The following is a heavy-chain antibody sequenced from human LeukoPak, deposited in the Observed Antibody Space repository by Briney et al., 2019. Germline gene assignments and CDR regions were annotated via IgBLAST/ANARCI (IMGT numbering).Heavy chain of an antibody. V-gene: IGHV4-30-2*01. CDR2: IYHSGST. Sequence: SQTLSLTWAVSGGSISSGGYSWSWIRQRPGKGLEWIGYIYHSGSTYYNPSLKSRVTISVDRSKNQFSLKLSSVTAADTAVYYCARTYYDFWSGYYTEAGWFDPWGQGTLVTVSS. D-gene: IGHD3-3*01. CDR3: ARTYYDFWSGYYTEAGWFDP. CDR1: GGSISSGGYS. J-gene: IGHJ5*02.